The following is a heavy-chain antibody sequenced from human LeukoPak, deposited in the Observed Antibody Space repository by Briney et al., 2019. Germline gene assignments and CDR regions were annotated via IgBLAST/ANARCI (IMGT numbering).Heavy chain of an antibody. J-gene: IGHJ4*02. D-gene: IGHD3-22*01. V-gene: IGHV3-7*01. CDR3: ARDPGDYYDSSGYYYLDY. CDR1: GFPFSSYW. CDR2: IKQDGSEK. Sequence: PGGSLRLSCAASGFPFSSYWMSWVRQAPGKGLEGVANIKQDGSEKYYVDSEKGLFTISRDNAKNSLYRQMNSLRAEDTAVYYCARDPGDYYDSSGYYYLDYWGQGALVTVSS.